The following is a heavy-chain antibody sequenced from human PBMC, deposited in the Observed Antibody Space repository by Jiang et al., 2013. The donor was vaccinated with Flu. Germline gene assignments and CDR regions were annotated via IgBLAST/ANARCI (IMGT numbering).Heavy chain of an antibody. CDR3: ARVDNAGSRRWFDP. D-gene: IGHD3-10*01. V-gene: IGHV4-59*01. Sequence: LLKPSETLSLTCSVSGGSISSYYWSWIRQPPGKELEWIGYIHYSGSTNYNPSLNSRVTISLDTSKNQFSLNLIFVTAADTAVYYCARVDNAGSRRWFDPWGQGTLVTVSS. CDR2: IHYSGST. CDR1: GGSISSYY. J-gene: IGHJ5*02.